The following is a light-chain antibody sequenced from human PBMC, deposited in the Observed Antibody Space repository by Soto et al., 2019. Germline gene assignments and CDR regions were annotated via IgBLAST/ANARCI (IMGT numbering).Light chain of an antibody. CDR2: GAS. J-gene: IGKJ1*01. Sequence: EIVMTQSPPTRSVSPGEGATLSSRASQTVNSNLPWYQQRPGQAPRLLISGASTRAPGIPARFSGSGSGTEFTLTISSLQSEDFAVYYCQQYNNWPPWTFGQGTRVEI. CDR3: QQYNNWPPWT. CDR1: QTVNSN. V-gene: IGKV3-15*01.